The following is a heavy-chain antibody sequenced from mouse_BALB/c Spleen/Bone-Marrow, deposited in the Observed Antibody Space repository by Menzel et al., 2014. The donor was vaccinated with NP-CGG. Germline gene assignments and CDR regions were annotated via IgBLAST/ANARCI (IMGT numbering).Heavy chain of an antibody. CDR3: AREGYDYGWFAY. V-gene: IGHV1-80*01. Sequence: VQLQQSGAGLVRPGSSVKISCKASGYAFSSYWMNWVKQRPGQGLEWIGQIYPGDGDTNYNGKFKGKATLTAAKSSSTAYMQLSSLTSEDSDIYFCAREGYDYGWFAYWGQGTLVTVSA. J-gene: IGHJ3*01. CDR1: GYAFSSYW. CDR2: IYPGDGDT. D-gene: IGHD2-4*01.